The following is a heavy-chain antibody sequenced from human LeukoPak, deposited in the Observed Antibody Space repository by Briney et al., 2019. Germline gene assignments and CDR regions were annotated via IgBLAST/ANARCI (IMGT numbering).Heavy chain of an antibody. CDR2: IRYDGSNK. Sequence: GGSLRLSCAASGFTFSSYEMNWVRQAPGKGLEWVAFIRYDGSNKYYADSVKGRFTISRDNSKNTLYLQMNSLRAEDTAVYYCAKNYYYDSSGPPFEYWGQGTLVTVSS. D-gene: IGHD3-22*01. J-gene: IGHJ4*02. V-gene: IGHV3-30*02. CDR1: GFTFSSYE. CDR3: AKNYYYDSSGPPFEY.